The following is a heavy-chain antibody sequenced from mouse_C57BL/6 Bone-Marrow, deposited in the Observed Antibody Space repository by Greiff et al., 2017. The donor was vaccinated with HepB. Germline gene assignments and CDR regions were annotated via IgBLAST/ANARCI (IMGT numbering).Heavy chain of an antibody. V-gene: IGHV5-6*01. CDR3: ARHSSGKRGFAY. CDR1: GFTFSSYG. Sequence: EVQLQESGGDLVKPGGSLKLSCAASGFTFSSYGMSWVRQTPDKRLEWVATISSGGSYTYYPDSVKGRFTISRDNAKNTLYLQRSSLKSEDTAMYYCARHSSGKRGFAYWGQGTLVTVSA. CDR2: ISSGGSYT. D-gene: IGHD1-3*01. J-gene: IGHJ3*01.